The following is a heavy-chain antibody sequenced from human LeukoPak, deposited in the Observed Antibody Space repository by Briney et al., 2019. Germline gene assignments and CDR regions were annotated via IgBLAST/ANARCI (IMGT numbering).Heavy chain of an antibody. V-gene: IGHV4-4*02. CDR3: AREPIAAAGTIDY. CDR1: GGSISSSNW. D-gene: IGHD6-13*01. CDR2: IYHSGST. J-gene: IGHJ4*02. Sequence: SGTLSLTCAVSGGSISSSNWWSWVRQPPGKGLEWIGEIYHSGSTNYNPSLKSRVTISVDKSKNQFSLKLSSVTAADTAVYYCAREPIAAAGTIDYWGQGTLVTVSS.